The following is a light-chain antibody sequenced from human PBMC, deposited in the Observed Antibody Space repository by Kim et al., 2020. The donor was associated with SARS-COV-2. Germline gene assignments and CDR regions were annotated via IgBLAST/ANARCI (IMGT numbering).Light chain of an antibody. J-gene: IGLJ1*01. CDR3: CSYVGSSTFV. V-gene: IGLV2-23*02. CDR2: EVS. CDR1: SSDVGNYNF. Sequence: GQSITISCIGSSSDVGNYNFVSWYQQHPGKAPKVLIYEVSRRPSGVSDRFSGSKSGNTASLTISGLQAEDEADYYCCSYVGSSTFVFGTGTKVTVL.